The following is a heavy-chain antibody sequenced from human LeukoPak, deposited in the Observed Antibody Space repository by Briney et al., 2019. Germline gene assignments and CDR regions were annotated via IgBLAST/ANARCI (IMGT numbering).Heavy chain of an antibody. D-gene: IGHD2-2*01. CDR2: ISSSSSYI. Sequence: GGSLRLSCAASGFTFSSYSMNWVRQAPGKGLEWFSSISSSSSYIYYADSVKGRFTISRDNAKNSLYLQMNSLRAEDTAVYYCARGDDIVVVPAAEDAFDIWGQGTMVTVSS. V-gene: IGHV3-21*01. J-gene: IGHJ3*02. CDR1: GFTFSSYS. CDR3: ARGDDIVVVPAAEDAFDI.